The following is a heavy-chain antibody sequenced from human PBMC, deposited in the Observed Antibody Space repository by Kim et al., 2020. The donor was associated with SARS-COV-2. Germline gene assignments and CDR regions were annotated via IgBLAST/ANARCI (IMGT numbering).Heavy chain of an antibody. Sequence: GRFTISRDDSKNTLYLQMNSLKTEDTAVYYCTTVYYDSSGYYRRPSSFDYWGQGTLVTVSS. D-gene: IGHD3-22*01. CDR3: TTVYYDSSGYYRRPSSFDY. J-gene: IGHJ4*02. V-gene: IGHV3-15*01.